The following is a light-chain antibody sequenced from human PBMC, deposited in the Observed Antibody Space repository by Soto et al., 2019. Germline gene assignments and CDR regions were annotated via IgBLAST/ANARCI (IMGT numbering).Light chain of an antibody. V-gene: IGLV1-40*01. Sequence: QSVLTQPPSVSGAPGQRVTISCTGSSSNIGAGYDVHWYQQLPGTAPKLVIYSNYDRPSGVPDRFSGSTSGTSASLVIRGPQSEDEADYYCAAWDDILNGYVFGGGTKVTVL. CDR1: SSNIGAGYD. CDR2: SNY. CDR3: AAWDDILNGYV. J-gene: IGLJ1*01.